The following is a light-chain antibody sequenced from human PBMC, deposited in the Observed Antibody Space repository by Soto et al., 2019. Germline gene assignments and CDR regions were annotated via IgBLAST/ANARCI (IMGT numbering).Light chain of an antibody. V-gene: IGLV2-14*01. J-gene: IGLJ1*01. CDR1: WSEVGGYNY. CDR2: HVS. Sequence: QSVLTLPASVSESPGQSIAISCTGTWSEVGGYNYVSWYQKYPGKAHKLVIYHVSNRPSGVSNRFSGSKSGNSASLTITGLQAEDEADNCCSSYTSTSIYVFGTETKVTVL. CDR3: SSYTSTSIYV.